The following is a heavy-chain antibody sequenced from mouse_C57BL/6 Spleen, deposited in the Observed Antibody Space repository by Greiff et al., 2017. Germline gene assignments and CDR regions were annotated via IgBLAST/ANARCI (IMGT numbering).Heavy chain of an antibody. Sequence: QVQLQQPGAELVKPGASVTMSCKASGYTFTSYWITWVKQRPGQGLEWIGDIYPGSGSTNYNEKFNSKATLTVDTSSSTAYMQLRSLTAEDSAVYYCERGGGFRVDYWGQGTTLTVSS. V-gene: IGHV1-55*01. CDR1: GYTFTSYW. CDR2: IYPGSGST. J-gene: IGHJ2*01. CDR3: ERGGGFRVDY.